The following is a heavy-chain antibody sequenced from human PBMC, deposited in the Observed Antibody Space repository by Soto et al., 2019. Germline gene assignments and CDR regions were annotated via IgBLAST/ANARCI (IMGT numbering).Heavy chain of an antibody. CDR3: ARAPTPGSGNY. CDR2: IYHSGST. Sequence: SETLSLTCAVSGYSISSGYYWGWIRQPPGKGLEWIGSIYHSGSTYYNPSPKSRVTISVDTSKNQFSLKLSSVTAADTAVYYCARAPTPGSGNYWGQGTLVTVST. D-gene: IGHD1-26*01. J-gene: IGHJ4*02. V-gene: IGHV4-38-2*01. CDR1: GYSISSGYY.